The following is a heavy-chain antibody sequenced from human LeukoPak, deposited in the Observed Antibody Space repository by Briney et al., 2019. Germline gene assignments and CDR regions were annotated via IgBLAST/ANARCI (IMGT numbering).Heavy chain of an antibody. CDR2: INSDGRST. Sequence: PGGSLRLSCAASGFTFSSYWMHWVRQAPGKGLVWVSRINSDGRSTSYADSVKGRCTISRDNAKNTLYLQMNSLRAGDTAVYYCASMITFGGVIVDYYYYYYMDVWGKGTTVTVSS. CDR3: ASMITFGGVIVDYYYYYYMDV. D-gene: IGHD3-16*02. V-gene: IGHV3-74*01. J-gene: IGHJ6*03. CDR1: GFTFSSYW.